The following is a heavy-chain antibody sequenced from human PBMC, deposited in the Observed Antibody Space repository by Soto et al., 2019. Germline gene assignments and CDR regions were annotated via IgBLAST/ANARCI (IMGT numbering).Heavy chain of an antibody. J-gene: IGHJ3*01. CDR2: IIPMLPVT. CDR3: SIGSWSAETFDV. V-gene: IGHV1-69*02. CDR1: GGTFNTYT. D-gene: IGHD2-2*01. Sequence: QVHLIQSGAEVKKPGSSVKVSCKAAGGTFNTYTLFWVRQAPGHGLEWMGRIIPMLPVTNSAQKFQGRLTLTETKSTGTAFMELTSLTSDDTAVYYCSIGSWSAETFDVWGQGTMVTVSS.